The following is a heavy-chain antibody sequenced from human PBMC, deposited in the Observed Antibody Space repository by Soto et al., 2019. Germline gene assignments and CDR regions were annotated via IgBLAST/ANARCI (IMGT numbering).Heavy chain of an antibody. D-gene: IGHD3-3*01. CDR3: TTDPPLPFGTEWEWLLFPPEYYFDY. CDR2: IKSKTDGGTT. V-gene: IGHV3-15*07. Sequence: GVSRRLSCAAAGVTCSNAWMDWVRQAPGKGLEWVGRIKSKTDGGTTDYAAPVKGRFTISRDDSKNTLYLQMNSLKTEDTAVYYCTTDPPLPFGTEWEWLLFPPEYYFDYWGRGTLVPVSS. J-gene: IGHJ4*02. CDR1: GVTCSNAW.